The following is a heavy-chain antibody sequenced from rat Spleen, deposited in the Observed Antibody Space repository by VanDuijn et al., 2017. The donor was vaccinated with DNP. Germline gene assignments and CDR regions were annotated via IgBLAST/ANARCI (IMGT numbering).Heavy chain of an antibody. CDR3: TRLDRYNYDYYVMDA. CDR2: ITNTGGST. CDR1: GFTFNNYW. D-gene: IGHD1-5*01. V-gene: IGHV5-31*01. Sequence: EVQLVESGGGLVQPGRSLKLSCVASGFTFNNYWMTWIRQAPGKGLEWVASITNTGGSTYYPDSVKGRFTISRDNAKSTLYLQMNSLRSEDTATYYCTRLDRYNYDYYVMDAWGQGASVTVSS. J-gene: IGHJ4*01.